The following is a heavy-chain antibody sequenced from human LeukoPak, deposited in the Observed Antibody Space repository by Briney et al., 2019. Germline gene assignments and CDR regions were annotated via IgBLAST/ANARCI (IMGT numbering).Heavy chain of an antibody. J-gene: IGHJ4*02. CDR1: GGSITTNSYY. V-gene: IGHV4-39*01. D-gene: IGHD6-19*01. Sequence: SESLSLTCTVSGGSITTNSYYWAWLRQPPVKGLEWIGSIYYSGTPFYNASLKSRVSIFVDMSNNQFSLEVDSVTAADTAVYYCASRTTGWSGHFDYWGQGTLVTVSS. CDR3: ASRTTGWSGHFDY. CDR2: IYYSGTP.